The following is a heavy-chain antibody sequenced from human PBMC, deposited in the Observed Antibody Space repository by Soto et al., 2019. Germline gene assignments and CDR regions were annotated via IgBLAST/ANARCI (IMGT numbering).Heavy chain of an antibody. Sequence: SETLSLTCAVSGGSISSGGYSWSWIRQPPGKGLEWIGYIYHSGSTYYNPSLKSRVTISVDRSKNQFSLKLSSVTAADTAVYYCARELISYNWNWFDPWGQGTLVTVSS. V-gene: IGHV4-30-2*01. J-gene: IGHJ5*02. CDR2: IYHSGST. CDR1: GGSISSGGYS. CDR3: ARELISYNWNWFDP. D-gene: IGHD1-20*01.